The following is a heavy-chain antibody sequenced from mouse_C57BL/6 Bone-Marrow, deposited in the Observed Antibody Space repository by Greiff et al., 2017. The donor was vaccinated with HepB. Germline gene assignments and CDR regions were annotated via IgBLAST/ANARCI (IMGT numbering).Heavy chain of an antibody. J-gene: IGHJ2*01. CDR2: IDPSDSYT. V-gene: IGHV1-59*01. Sequence: QVQLQQPGAELVRPGTSVKLSCKASGYTFTSYWMHWVKQRPGQGLEWIGVIDPSDSYTNYNQKFKGKATLTVDTSSSTAYMQLSSLTSEDSAVYYGASRDYGSSSGYFDYWGQGTTLTVSS. CDR1: GYTFTSYW. CDR3: ASRDYGSSSGYFDY. D-gene: IGHD1-1*01.